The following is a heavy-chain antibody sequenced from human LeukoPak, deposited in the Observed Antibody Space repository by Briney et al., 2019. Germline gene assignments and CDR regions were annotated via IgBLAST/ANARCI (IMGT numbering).Heavy chain of an antibody. D-gene: IGHD3-10*01. Sequence: GRSLRLSCAASGFTFSSYGMHWVRQAPGKGLEWVAVIWYDGSNKYYADFVKGRFTTSRDNAKNSLYLQMNSLRADDTAVYYCARSRQPYYYGSGGSWFDPWGQGTLVTVPS. CDR2: IWYDGSNK. CDR3: ARSRQPYYYGSGGSWFDP. CDR1: GFTFSSYG. J-gene: IGHJ5*02. V-gene: IGHV3-33*03.